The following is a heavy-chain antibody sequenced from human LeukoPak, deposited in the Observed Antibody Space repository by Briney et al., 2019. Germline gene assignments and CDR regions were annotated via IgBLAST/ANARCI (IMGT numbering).Heavy chain of an antibody. D-gene: IGHD3-22*01. Sequence: SETLSLTCTVAGGSISSGGYYWSWIRQHPGMCLEWIGYMYYSGSTYYNPSLKSRVTISVDTANNQFSLKLSSVTAADTAVYYCARADSSGYSYFDYWGQGTLVTVSS. V-gene: IGHV4-31*03. CDR3: ARADSSGYSYFDY. CDR1: GGSISSGGYY. J-gene: IGHJ4*02. CDR2: MYYSGST.